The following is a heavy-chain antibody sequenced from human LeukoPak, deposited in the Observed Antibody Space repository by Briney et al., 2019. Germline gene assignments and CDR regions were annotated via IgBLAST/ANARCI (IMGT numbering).Heavy chain of an antibody. D-gene: IGHD2-2*02. V-gene: IGHV5-51*01. Sequence: GESLKISCKGSGYSFTSYWIGWVRQMPGKGLEWMGIIYPGDSDTRYSPSFQGQVTISADKSISTAYLQWSSLKASDTATYYCAGSIVVVPAAILGAFDIWGQGTMVTVSS. CDR1: GYSFTSYW. CDR3: AGSIVVVPAAILGAFDI. J-gene: IGHJ3*02. CDR2: IYPGDSDT.